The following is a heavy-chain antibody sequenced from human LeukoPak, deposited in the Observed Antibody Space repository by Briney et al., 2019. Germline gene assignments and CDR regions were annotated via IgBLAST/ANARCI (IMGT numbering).Heavy chain of an antibody. CDR2: IYYSGST. Sequence: SETLSLTCTVSGHSISSGGYNGGWIRQHPGKGLEWIGYIYYSGSTYYNPSLKSRVTISLDTSKNQFSLKLTSVTAADMAVYYCDRDGGWLQTDYWGQGTLVTVSS. J-gene: IGHJ4*02. CDR1: GHSISSGGYN. D-gene: IGHD5-24*01. V-gene: IGHV4-31*02. CDR3: DRDGGWLQTDY.